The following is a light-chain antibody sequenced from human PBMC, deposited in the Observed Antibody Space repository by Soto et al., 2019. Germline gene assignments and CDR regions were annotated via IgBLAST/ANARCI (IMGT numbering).Light chain of an antibody. CDR1: SSDVGVYNY. V-gene: IGLV2-8*01. J-gene: IGLJ1*01. Sequence: QYVLTQPPSASGTPGQSVTISCTGTSSDVGVYNYVSWYQQHPGKAPKLMIYEVTKRPSGVPDRFSGSKSGNTASLTVSGLQAEDEADYYCSSYAGSDNSVFGTGTKVTV. CDR3: SSYAGSDNSV. CDR2: EVT.